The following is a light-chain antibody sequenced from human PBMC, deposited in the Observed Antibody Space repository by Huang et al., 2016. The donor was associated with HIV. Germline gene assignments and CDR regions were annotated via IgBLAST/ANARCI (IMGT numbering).Light chain of an antibody. CDR2: GAS. CDR3: QQYNNWPPYT. Sequence: EIVMTQSPATLSVSPGERATLSCRASQSVSSNLAWYQQKPGQAPRLVVYGASTRATGIPARFSGSGSGTEFTLTISSLQSEDFAVYYCQQYNNWPPYTFGQGTKPEIK. J-gene: IGKJ2*01. CDR1: QSVSSN. V-gene: IGKV3-15*01.